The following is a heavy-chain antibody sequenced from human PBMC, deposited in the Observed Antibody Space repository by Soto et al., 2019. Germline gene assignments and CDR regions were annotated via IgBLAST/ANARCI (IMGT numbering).Heavy chain of an antibody. D-gene: IGHD3-22*01. J-gene: IGHJ6*02. CDR3: VTDRTVRDYAMDV. Sequence: QVQLQQWGAGLLKPSETLSLTCAVHGASFTDYYCSWIRQSPGKGLEWIGEINHSGSTNNYNPSLKSRVTISVDTSKNQCSLKLTSVTAADTAVYYCVTDRTVRDYAMDVWGQGTTVTVS. V-gene: IGHV4-34*01. CDR1: GASFTDYY. CDR2: INHSGSTN.